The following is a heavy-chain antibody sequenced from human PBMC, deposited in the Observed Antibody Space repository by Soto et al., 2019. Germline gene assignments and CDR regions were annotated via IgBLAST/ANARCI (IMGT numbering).Heavy chain of an antibody. Sequence: SETLSLTCAVYGGSFSGYYWSWIRQPPGKGLEWIGEINHSGSTNYNPSLKSRVTISVDTSKNQFSLKLSSVTAADTAVYYCARVRRMGYSSSSEDYWGQGTLVTVSS. D-gene: IGHD6-6*01. CDR1: GGSFSGYY. J-gene: IGHJ4*02. CDR2: INHSGST. CDR3: ARVRRMGYSSSSEDY. V-gene: IGHV4-34*01.